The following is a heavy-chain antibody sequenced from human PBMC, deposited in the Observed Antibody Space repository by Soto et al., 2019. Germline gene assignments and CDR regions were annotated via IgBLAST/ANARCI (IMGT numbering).Heavy chain of an antibody. Sequence: QVQLQESGPGLVKPSETLSLTCTVSGGSISSYYWSWIRQLAGKGLEWIGCIYTSRSTNYNPSLKSRVTMSVDTSKNQFSLKLSSVTAADTAVYYCARTTVTKEGYFDYWGQGTLVTVSS. D-gene: IGHD4-17*01. CDR1: GGSISSYY. CDR3: ARTTVTKEGYFDY. V-gene: IGHV4-4*07. CDR2: IYTSRST. J-gene: IGHJ4*02.